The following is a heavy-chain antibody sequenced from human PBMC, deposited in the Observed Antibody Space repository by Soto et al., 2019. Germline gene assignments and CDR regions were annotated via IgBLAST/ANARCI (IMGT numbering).Heavy chain of an antibody. CDR1: GGSISSSSYY. CDR2: IYYSGTT. D-gene: IGHD3-22*01. CDR3: ARQITMIVENYFDY. J-gene: IGHJ4*02. V-gene: IGHV4-39*01. Sequence: SETLSLTCTVSGGSISSSSYYWGWIRQPPGKGLEGIVSIYYSGTTYYNPSLKSRVTTSIDTSKNQFSLKLTSVTAADTAVYYCARQITMIVENYFDYWGQGTLVTVSS.